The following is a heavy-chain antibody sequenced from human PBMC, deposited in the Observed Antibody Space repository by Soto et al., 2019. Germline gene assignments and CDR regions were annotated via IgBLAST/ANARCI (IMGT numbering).Heavy chain of an antibody. CDR2: TYYRARWYN. V-gene: IGHV6-1*01. D-gene: IGHD3-9*01. J-gene: IGHJ6*02. CDR3: ARLSYDILTGYPTPGYYYYGMDV. CDR1: GDSVSGTSAA. Sequence: PSRTLSLTCAISGDSVSGTSAAWNWIRQSPSRVLEWLGRTYYRARWYNDYAVSVKSRITINPDTSKNQFSLQLNSVTPEDTAVYYCARLSYDILTGYPTPGYYYYGMDVWGQGTTVPVSS.